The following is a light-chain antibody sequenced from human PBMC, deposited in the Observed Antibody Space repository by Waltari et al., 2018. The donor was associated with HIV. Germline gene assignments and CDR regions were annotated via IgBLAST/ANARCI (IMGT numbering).Light chain of an antibody. V-gene: IGLV6-57*03. Sequence: NFLLTQPQSVSESPGKTVTISCTRNSGNIAGNYVPWYRHRPCSAPNTSIYGDNQRSSGVPDRFSGSIDSSSNSASLIISRLTTEDEADYYCQSYDSATHVWVFGGGTRLTVL. CDR2: GDN. CDR3: QSYDSATHVWV. CDR1: SGNIAGNY. J-gene: IGLJ3*02.